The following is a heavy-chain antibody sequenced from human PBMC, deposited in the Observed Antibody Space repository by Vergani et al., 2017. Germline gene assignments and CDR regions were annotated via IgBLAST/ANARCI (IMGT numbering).Heavy chain of an antibody. CDR1: GGSISSSSYY. V-gene: IGHV4-39*01. CDR3: ARYRELIVVVPAADAFDI. CDR2: IYYSGST. D-gene: IGHD2-2*01. J-gene: IGHJ3*02. Sequence: QVQLQESGPGLVKPSETLSLTCTVSGGSISSSSYYWGWIRQPXGKGLEWMGSIYYSGSTYYNPSLKSLVTISGDTSKNQFSRKLCSVTASDTSVYYCARYRELIVVVPAADAFDIWGQGTMVTVSS.